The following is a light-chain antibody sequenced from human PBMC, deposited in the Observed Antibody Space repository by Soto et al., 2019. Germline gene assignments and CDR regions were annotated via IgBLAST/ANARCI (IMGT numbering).Light chain of an antibody. CDR2: EVS. CDR3: SSYAGSNNLGV. Sequence: QSALTQPPSASGSPGQSVTISCTGTSSDVGGYNYVSWYQQYPGKAPKLMISEVSKRPSGVPDRFSGSKSGNTASLTVSGLQAEDEADYYCSSYAGSNNLGVFGTGTKVTVL. V-gene: IGLV2-8*01. CDR1: SSDVGGYNY. J-gene: IGLJ1*01.